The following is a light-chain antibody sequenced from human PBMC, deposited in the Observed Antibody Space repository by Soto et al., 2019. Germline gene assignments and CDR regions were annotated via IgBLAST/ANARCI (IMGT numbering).Light chain of an antibody. CDR1: QSLSTW. V-gene: IGKV1-5*01. CDR2: DAS. J-gene: IGKJ2*01. CDR3: QQYVSDVYT. Sequence: DIPMTQSPSTLSASVGDRVSITCRASQSLSTWLAWYQQNPGKAPKLLIYDASTLESGVPSRFSGSGSGTEFTLTISSLQPEDFATYYCQQYVSDVYTFGQGTKVEF.